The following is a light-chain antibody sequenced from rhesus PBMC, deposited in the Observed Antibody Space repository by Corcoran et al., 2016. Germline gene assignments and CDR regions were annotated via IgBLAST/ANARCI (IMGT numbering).Light chain of an antibody. Sequence: DIVMTQSPDSLAVSLGERVTINCKSSQSLLYSSNNKNYLAWYQQKPGPAPKLLIYWASTRESGVPNRFMGSGSGTDFTLTISGLQAEDVAVYYCQQYYSSPLSFGQGTKVEIK. J-gene: IGKJ2*01. CDR3: QQYYSSPLS. CDR1: QSLLYSSNNKNY. CDR2: WAS. V-gene: IGKV4-1*01.